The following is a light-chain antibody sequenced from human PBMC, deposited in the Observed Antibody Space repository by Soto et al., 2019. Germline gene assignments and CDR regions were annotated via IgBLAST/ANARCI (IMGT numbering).Light chain of an antibody. Sequence: EIVLTQSPATLSLSPGERATLSCRASQSVSNYLAWYQQKPGQAPRLLIYDASNRATGIPARFSGSGSGTDFTLTISSLEPEDFAVYYCQQCNNWPPLTFGQGTRLEIK. CDR2: DAS. CDR1: QSVSNY. CDR3: QQCNNWPPLT. V-gene: IGKV3-11*01. J-gene: IGKJ5*01.